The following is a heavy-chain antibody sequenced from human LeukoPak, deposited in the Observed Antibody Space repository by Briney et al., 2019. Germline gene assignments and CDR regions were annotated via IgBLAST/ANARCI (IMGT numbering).Heavy chain of an antibody. CDR1: GFTFDDYA. V-gene: IGHV3-9*01. J-gene: IGHJ4*02. D-gene: IGHD6-13*01. CDR3: ARDQYSSSWYQGPFDY. Sequence: GGSLRLSCAASGFTFDDYAMHWVRQAPGKGLEWVSGISWNSGSIGYADSVKGRFTISRDNAKNPLYLQMNSLRAEDTAVYYCARDQYSSSWYQGPFDYWGQGTLVTVSS. CDR2: ISWNSGSI.